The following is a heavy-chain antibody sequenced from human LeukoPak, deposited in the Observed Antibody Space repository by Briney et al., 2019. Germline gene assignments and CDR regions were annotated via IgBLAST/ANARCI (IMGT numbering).Heavy chain of an antibody. V-gene: IGHV4-39*07. J-gene: IGHJ4*02. Sequence: PSETLSLTCTVSGGSISSSGKYGAWIRQPPGKGLEWIGSIYHSGSTYYNPSLKSRVTISVDTSKNQFSLKLSSVTAADTAVYYCARGANYYDSSGYHYWGQGTLVTVSS. CDR3: ARGANYYDSSGYHY. CDR2: IYHSGST. CDR1: GGSISSSGKY. D-gene: IGHD3-22*01.